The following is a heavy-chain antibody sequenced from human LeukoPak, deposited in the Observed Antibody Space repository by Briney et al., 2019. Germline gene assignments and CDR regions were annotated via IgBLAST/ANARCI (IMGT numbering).Heavy chain of an antibody. Sequence: GASVKVSCKASGYTFTSYGISWVRQAPGQGLEWMGWISAYNGNTNYAQKLQGRVTMTTDTSTSTAYMELSSLRSEDTAVYYCASSGVHAGVSHGSFVSSVRVLDYYYYYMDVWGKGTTVTVSS. V-gene: IGHV1-18*01. CDR2: ISAYNGNT. D-gene: IGHD6-13*01. CDR1: GYTFTSYG. CDR3: ASSGVHAGVSHGSFVSSVRVLDYYYYYMDV. J-gene: IGHJ6*03.